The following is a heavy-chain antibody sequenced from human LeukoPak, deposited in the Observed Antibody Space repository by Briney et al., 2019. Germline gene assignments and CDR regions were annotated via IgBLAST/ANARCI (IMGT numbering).Heavy chain of an antibody. Sequence: SETLSLTCTVSGGSINNYYWSWIRQPAGKGLEWIGRIYTRGSTNYNPSLKSRVTMSVDTFKNQFSLKLSSVTAADTAVYYCARGRYCSADICSGGDAFDIWGQGTMVSVSS. CDR3: ARGRYCSADICSGGDAFDI. D-gene: IGHD2-15*01. J-gene: IGHJ3*02. V-gene: IGHV4-4*07. CDR1: GGSINNYY. CDR2: IYTRGST.